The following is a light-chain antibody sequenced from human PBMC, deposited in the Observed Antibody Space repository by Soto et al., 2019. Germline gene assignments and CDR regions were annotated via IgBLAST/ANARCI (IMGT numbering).Light chain of an antibody. CDR2: DAS. CDR1: ESVNDY. J-gene: IGKJ3*01. Sequence: EVVLTQSPATLSLSPGERATLFCRANESVNDYLAWYQQRPGQAPRLLIFDASNRAPGIPARFSASGSRRDFTLTISSLEPEDFAVYYCQQRFTWPPFTFGPGTKV. CDR3: QQRFTWPPFT. V-gene: IGKV3-11*02.